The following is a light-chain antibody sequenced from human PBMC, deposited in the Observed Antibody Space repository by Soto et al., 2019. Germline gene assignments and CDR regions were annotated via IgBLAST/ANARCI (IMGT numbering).Light chain of an antibody. V-gene: IGKV4-1*01. CDR3: QQYYSTPLT. Sequence: DIVMTQSPDALAVSLGERATINCKSSQSVLYSSNNKNYLAWYQQKPGQPPKLLIYWASTRESGVPDRSSGSGSGTDFTLTISSLQAEDVAVYYCQQYYSTPLTFGGGTKVAIK. CDR1: QSVLYSSNNKNY. J-gene: IGKJ4*01. CDR2: WAS.